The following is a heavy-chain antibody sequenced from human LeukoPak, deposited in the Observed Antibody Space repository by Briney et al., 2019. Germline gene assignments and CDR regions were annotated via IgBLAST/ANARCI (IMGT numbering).Heavy chain of an antibody. J-gene: IGHJ6*03. V-gene: IGHV4-34*01. CDR1: GGSFSTYY. CDR3: ARHGLGRGVYITRQYNYYMDV. D-gene: IGHD3-10*01. CDR2: INHSGST. Sequence: SETLSLTCAVYGGSFSTYYWGWVRQTPGNGLEWIGEINHSGSTNYNPSLKSRVTVSIDTSKNQFSLKLTSVTAADTGIYFCARHGLGRGVYITRQYNYYMDVWGTGTTVTVSS.